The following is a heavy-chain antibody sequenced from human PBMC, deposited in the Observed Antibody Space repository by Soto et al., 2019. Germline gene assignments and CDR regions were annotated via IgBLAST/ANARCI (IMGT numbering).Heavy chain of an antibody. CDR2: IKSKTDGGTT. V-gene: IGHV3-15*01. CDR1: GFTFSNAW. D-gene: IGHD1-20*01. CDR3: TTEQYNGNLQGDFDY. J-gene: IGHJ4*02. Sequence: PGGSLRLSCAASGFTFSNAWMSWVRQAPGKGLEWVGRIKSKTDGGTTDYAAPVKGRFTISRDDSKNTLYLQMNSMKTEDTAVYYCTTEQYNGNLQGDFDYWGQGTLVTVSS.